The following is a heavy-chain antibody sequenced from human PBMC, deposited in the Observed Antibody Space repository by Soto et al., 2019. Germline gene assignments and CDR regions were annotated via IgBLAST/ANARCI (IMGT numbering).Heavy chain of an antibody. V-gene: IGHV4-39*01. J-gene: IGHJ6*02. CDR3: ASSPYDILTGYAYSYHGLDV. Sequence: SPPLSLTCSVADGYSSGSSYYWGCIRQHPGKGLEWIGSIYYSGSTYYNPSLKSRVTISVDTSKNQFSLKLSSVTAADTAVYYCASSPYDILTGYAYSYHGLDVWGQGTTITVSS. D-gene: IGHD3-9*01. CDR2: IYYSGST. CDR1: DGYSSGSSYY.